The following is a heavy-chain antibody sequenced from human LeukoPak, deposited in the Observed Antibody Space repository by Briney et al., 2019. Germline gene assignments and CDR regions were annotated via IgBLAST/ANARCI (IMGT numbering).Heavy chain of an antibody. V-gene: IGHV5-51*01. D-gene: IGHD3-9*01. J-gene: IGHJ5*02. CDR1: GYSFTSYW. CDR3: ARRSNYDILTGPYNRFDP. CDR2: IYPGDSDT. Sequence: GESLQISCKGSGYSFTSYWIGWVRQMPGKGLEWMGIIYPGDSDTRYSPSFQGQVTISADKSISTAYLQWSSLKASDTAMYYCARRSNYDILTGPYNRFDPWGQGTLVTVSS.